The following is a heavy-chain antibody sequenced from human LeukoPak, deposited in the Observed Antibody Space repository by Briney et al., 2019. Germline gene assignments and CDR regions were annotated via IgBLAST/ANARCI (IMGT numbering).Heavy chain of an antibody. J-gene: IGHJ4*02. CDR3: ARIMVRGVHFDY. D-gene: IGHD3-10*01. V-gene: IGHV3-7*01. Sequence: GGALRLSCAASGFTLSSYWMSGVPEAPGRGRECGANIKQDWSEKYYADAPRGRFTISRDNDKTSLYLQMNSLRAEAAAVYYCARIMVRGVHFDYWGQGTLVTVPS. CDR1: GFTLSSYW. CDR2: IKQDWSEK.